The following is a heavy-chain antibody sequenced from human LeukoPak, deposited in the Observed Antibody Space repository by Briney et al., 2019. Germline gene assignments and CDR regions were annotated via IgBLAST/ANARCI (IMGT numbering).Heavy chain of an antibody. CDR2: ISAYNGNT. CDR1: GYTFTSYG. CDR3: ARDRSAPVDPRLPDY. J-gene: IGHJ4*02. V-gene: IGHV1-18*01. Sequence: GASVKVSCKASGYTFTSYGISWVRQAPGQGLEWMGWISAYNGNTNYAQKLQGRVTMTTDTSTSTAYMELRSLRSDDTAVYYCARDRSAPVDPRLPDYWGQGNLVTVSS.